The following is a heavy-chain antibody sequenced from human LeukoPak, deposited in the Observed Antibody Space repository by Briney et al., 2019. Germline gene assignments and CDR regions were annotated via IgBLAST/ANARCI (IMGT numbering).Heavy chain of an antibody. D-gene: IGHD3-10*01. J-gene: IGHJ4*02. V-gene: IGHV3-30*02. CDR3: AKDRMWFGESYYFDY. CDR2: IRYDGSNK. Sequence: GGSLRLSCAASGFTFSSYGMHWVRQAPGKGLEWVAFIRYDGSNKYYADSVKGRFTISRDNSKNTLYLQMNSLRAEDTAVYYCAKDRMWFGESYYFDYWGQGTLVTVSS. CDR1: GFTFSSYG.